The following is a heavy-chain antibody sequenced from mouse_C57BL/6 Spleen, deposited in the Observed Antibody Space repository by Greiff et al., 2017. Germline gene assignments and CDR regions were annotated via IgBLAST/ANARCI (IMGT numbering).Heavy chain of an antibody. V-gene: IGHV1-62-2*01. Sequence: QVQLKESGAELVKPGASVKLSCKASGYTFTEYTIHWVKQRSGQGLEWIGWFYPGSGSIKYNEKFKDKATLTADKSSSTVYMELSRLTSEDSAVYFCARHEERENWDVWYFDVWGTGTTVTVSS. CDR2: FYPGSGSI. D-gene: IGHD4-1*01. CDR3: ARHEERENWDVWYFDV. CDR1: GYTFTEYT. J-gene: IGHJ1*03.